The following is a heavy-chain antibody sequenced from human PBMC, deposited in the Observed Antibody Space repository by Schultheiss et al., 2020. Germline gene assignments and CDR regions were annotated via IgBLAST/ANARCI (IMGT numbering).Heavy chain of an antibody. CDR3: AKDGPTYYDYVWGTFYFDS. V-gene: IGHV3-23*01. D-gene: IGHD3-16*01. J-gene: IGHJ4*02. CDR1: GFTFSSYA. CDR2: ISGSGGST. Sequence: GGSLRLSCAASGFTFSSYAMSWVRQAPGKGLEWVSAISGSGGSTYYADSVKGRFTISRDNSKNTLYLQMNSLRAEDMAVYYCAKDGPTYYDYVWGTFYFDSWGQGTLVTVSS.